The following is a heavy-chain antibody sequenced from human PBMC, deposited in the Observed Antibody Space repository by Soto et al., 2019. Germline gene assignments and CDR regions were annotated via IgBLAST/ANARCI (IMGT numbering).Heavy chain of an antibody. V-gene: IGHV4-34*01. CDR2: INHSGST. Sequence: SETLSLTCAVFGGSFSDYYWTWIRQPPGRGLEWIGEINHSGSTNYNPSLKSRVTISVDTSKNQFSLKLSSVTAADTAVYYCARTGGWLRFLEWNRYNWFDPWGQGTLVTVSS. D-gene: IGHD3-3*01. CDR1: GGSFSDYY. J-gene: IGHJ5*02. CDR3: ARTGGWLRFLEWNRYNWFDP.